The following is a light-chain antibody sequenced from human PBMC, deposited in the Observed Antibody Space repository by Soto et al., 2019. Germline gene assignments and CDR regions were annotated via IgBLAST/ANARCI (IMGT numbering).Light chain of an antibody. CDR2: AAS. Sequence: ERVMTQSPATLSVSPGERATLSCRASQSVSTNLAWYQQKPGQAPRLLIYAASTRATGVPARFSGSGSGTEFTLTFSSLQSEDFAVYYCQQYNSWPPIFTFGPGNKVDIK. J-gene: IGKJ3*01. CDR3: QQYNSWPPIFT. V-gene: IGKV3-15*01. CDR1: QSVSTN.